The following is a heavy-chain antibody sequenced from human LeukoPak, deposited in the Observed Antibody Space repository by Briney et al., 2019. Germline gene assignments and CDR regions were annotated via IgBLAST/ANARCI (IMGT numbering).Heavy chain of an antibody. J-gene: IGHJ5*02. V-gene: IGHV3-7*01. CDR2: IKQDGSVR. D-gene: IGHD3-10*01. CDR1: GFTFSSYW. Sequence: GGSLRLSCAASGFTFSSYWMNWVRQAPGKGLEWVANIKQDGSVRNYVDSLKGRFTISRDNAKNSLFLQMNSLRAEDTAVYYCARDPSGSPVFDPWGQGTLVTVSS. CDR3: ARDPSGSPVFDP.